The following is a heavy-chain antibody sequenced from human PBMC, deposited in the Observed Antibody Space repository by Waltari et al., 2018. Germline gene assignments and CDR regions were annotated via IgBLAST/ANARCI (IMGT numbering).Heavy chain of an antibody. D-gene: IGHD3-16*01. J-gene: IGHJ4*02. CDR3: ARVGFGLPDY. V-gene: IGHV4-59*01. Sequence: QVQLQESGPGLVKPSETLSLTCTVSGGSISSYYWSWIRQPPGKGLGWIGYIQYSGNTNYNPTLKSRVTISVDTSKTQFSRKLSSVTAADTAVDYCARVGFGLPDYWGQGTLVTVSS. CDR1: GGSISSYY. CDR2: IQYSGNT.